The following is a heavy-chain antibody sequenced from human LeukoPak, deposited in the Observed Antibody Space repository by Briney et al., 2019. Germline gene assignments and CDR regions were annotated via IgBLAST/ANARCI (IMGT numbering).Heavy chain of an antibody. V-gene: IGHV3-23*01. D-gene: IGHD3-10*01. CDR2: ISGSGGTT. CDR1: GFTFSSYG. J-gene: IGHJ6*03. Sequence: GGSLRLSCAASGFTFSSYGMGWVRQAPGKGLEWVSSISGSGGTTYYADSVKGRFTISRDNSKNTLYLQMNSLRAEDTAVYYCAKDVDYYCSGSYYNLYYYYYMDVWGKGTTVTVSS. CDR3: AKDVDYYCSGSYYNLYYYYYMDV.